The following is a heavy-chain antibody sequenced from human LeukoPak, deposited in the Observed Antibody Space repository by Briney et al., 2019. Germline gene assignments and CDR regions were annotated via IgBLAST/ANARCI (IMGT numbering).Heavy chain of an antibody. CDR1: GFTFDHYG. CDR2: INWNGDTT. D-gene: IGHD6-6*01. V-gene: IGHV3-20*04. Sequence: GGSLRLSCAASGFTFDHYGLTWVRQAPGKGLEWLSGINWNGDTTIYADSVKGRLTISRDNAKSSLYLQMDSLRVEDTALYYRARRSSSGSGFDYWGQGTLVTVSS. J-gene: IGHJ4*02. CDR3: ARRSSSGSGFDY.